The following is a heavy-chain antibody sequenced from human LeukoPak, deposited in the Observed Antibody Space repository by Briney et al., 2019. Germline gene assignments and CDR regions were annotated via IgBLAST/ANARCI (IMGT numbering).Heavy chain of an antibody. V-gene: IGHV1-8*03. J-gene: IGHJ6*03. CDR3: ARGAGLGTILVNHYYYMDV. D-gene: IGHD3-3*01. CDR2: MNPNSGNT. Sequence: ASVKVSCKASGYTFTSYDINWVRQATGQGLEWMGWMNPNSGNTGYAQKFQGRVTITRNTSISTAYMELSSLRSGDTAVYYCARGAGLGTILVNHYYYMDVWGKGTTVTVSS. CDR1: GYTFTSYD.